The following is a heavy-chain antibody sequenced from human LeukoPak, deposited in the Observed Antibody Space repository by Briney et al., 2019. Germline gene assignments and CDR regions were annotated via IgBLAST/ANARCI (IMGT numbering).Heavy chain of an antibody. CDR3: ARGFDGYYGFDI. CDR2: INQDGIEK. J-gene: IGHJ3*02. CDR1: GFTVSSIY. V-gene: IGHV3-7*05. Sequence: PGGSLRLSCAASGFTVSSIYMSWVRQAPGKGLEWVANINQDGIEKYYVASVKGRFTISRDNAKNSIYVQMNSLRAEDTAVYYCARGFDGYYGFDIWGQGTMVTVSS. D-gene: IGHD5-24*01.